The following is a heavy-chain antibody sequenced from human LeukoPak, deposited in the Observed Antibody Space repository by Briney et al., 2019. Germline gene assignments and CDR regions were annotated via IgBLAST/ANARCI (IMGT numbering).Heavy chain of an antibody. CDR1: GGSISGYY. J-gene: IGHJ4*02. CDR2: IYSSGST. Sequence: SETLSLTCTVSGGSISGYYWSWIRQPAGKGLEWIGRIYSSGSTNYNPSLKSRVTMSVDTSKNQFSLELSSVTAADTAVYYCAGRAQTTGWSFDYWGQGALVTVSS. D-gene: IGHD6-19*01. CDR3: AGRAQTTGWSFDY. V-gene: IGHV4-4*07.